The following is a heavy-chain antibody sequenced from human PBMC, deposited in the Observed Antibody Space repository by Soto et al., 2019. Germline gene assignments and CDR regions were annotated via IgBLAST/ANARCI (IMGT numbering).Heavy chain of an antibody. Sequence: SETLSLTCTVSGASISGFYWSWIRKSAGKGLKWIGRIYATGTTDYNPSLKSRVMMSVDTSKKQFSLKLRSVTAADTAVYYCVRDGTKTLRDWFDPWGQGISVTVS. CDR1: GASISGFY. CDR3: VRDGTKTLRDWFDP. V-gene: IGHV4-4*07. D-gene: IGHD1-1*01. CDR2: IYATGTT. J-gene: IGHJ5*02.